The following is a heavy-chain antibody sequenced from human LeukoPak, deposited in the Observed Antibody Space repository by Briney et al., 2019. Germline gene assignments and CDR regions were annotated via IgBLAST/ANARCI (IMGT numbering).Heavy chain of an antibody. CDR2: ISSSSSYT. Sequence: GGSLRLSCAASGFTFSSYSMNWVRQAPGKGLEWVSSISSSSSYTYYADSVKGRFTISRDNAKNSLYLQMNSLRAEDTAVYYCARVLGYSYGYGYWGQGTLVTVSS. D-gene: IGHD5-18*01. V-gene: IGHV3-21*01. CDR3: ARVLGYSYGYGY. J-gene: IGHJ4*02. CDR1: GFTFSSYS.